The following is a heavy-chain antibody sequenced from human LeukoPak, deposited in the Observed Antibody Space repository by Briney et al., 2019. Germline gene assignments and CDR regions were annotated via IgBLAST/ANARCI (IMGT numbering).Heavy chain of an antibody. CDR1: GGSISSYY. D-gene: IGHD2/OR15-2a*01. V-gene: IGHV4-59*08. CDR3: ARKYWDAFDI. J-gene: IGHJ3*02. CDR2: IYYSGST. Sequence: SETLSLTCTVSGGSISSYYWSWIRQPPGKGLEWIGNIYYSGSTNYNPSLRSRVTISVDTSKNQFSLELSSVTAADTAVYYCARKYWDAFDIWGQGTMVTVSS.